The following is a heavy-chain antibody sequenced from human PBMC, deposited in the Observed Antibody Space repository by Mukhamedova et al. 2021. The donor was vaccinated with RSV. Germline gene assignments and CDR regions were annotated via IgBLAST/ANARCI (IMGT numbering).Heavy chain of an antibody. Sequence: EYMGWISAYNGNTNYAQKLQGRVTMTTDTSTSTAYMELRSLRSDDTAVYYCARRGYYYYGMDVWGQGTTVTVSS. V-gene: IGHV1-18*01. J-gene: IGHJ6*02. D-gene: IGHD3-16*01. CDR3: ARRGYYYYGMDV. CDR2: ISAYNGNT.